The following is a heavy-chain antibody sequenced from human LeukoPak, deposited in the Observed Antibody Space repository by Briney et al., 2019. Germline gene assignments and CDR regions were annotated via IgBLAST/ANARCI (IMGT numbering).Heavy chain of an antibody. V-gene: IGHV3-23*01. Sequence: GGSLRLSCAASGFTFSSYAMNWVRQAPGKGLEWVSAISGGGESTYNADSVKGRFIISRDNSKNTLYLQMNTLRAEDTAVYYCAKGEGGSCSSSCSTYFGYWGQGTLVTVSS. J-gene: IGHJ4*02. D-gene: IGHD2-2*01. CDR2: ISGGGEST. CDR3: AKGEGGSCSSSCSTYFGY. CDR1: GFTFSSYA.